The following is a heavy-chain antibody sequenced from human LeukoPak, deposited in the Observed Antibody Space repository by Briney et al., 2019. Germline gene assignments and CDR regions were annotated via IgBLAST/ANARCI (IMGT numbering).Heavy chain of an antibody. CDR1: GFTFSSYE. D-gene: IGHD3-3*01. J-gene: IGHJ4*02. CDR3: ARTNYDFWSGYYTALDY. CDR2: ISSSGSTI. Sequence: PGGSLRLFCAASGFTFSSYEMNWVRQAPGKGLEWVSYISSSGSTIYYADSVKGRFTISRDNAKNSLYLQMNSLRAEDTAVYYCARTNYDFWSGYYTALDYWGQGTLVTVSS. V-gene: IGHV3-48*03.